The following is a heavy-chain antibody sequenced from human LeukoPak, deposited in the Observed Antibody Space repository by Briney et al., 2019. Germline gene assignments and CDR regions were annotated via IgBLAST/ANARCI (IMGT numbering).Heavy chain of an antibody. CDR2: ISTGDNTI. V-gene: IGHV3-11*01. CDR1: GFTFSDYY. D-gene: IGHD4/OR15-4a*01. Sequence: GGSLRLSCAASGFTFSDYYMSWIRQAPGKGLEWVSYISTGDNTIYYTDSVKGRFTISRDNAKNSLYLQMNSLRAEDTSLYYCARVRGYSAQPYYFDYWGQGTLVTVSS. CDR3: ARVRGYSAQPYYFDY. J-gene: IGHJ4*02.